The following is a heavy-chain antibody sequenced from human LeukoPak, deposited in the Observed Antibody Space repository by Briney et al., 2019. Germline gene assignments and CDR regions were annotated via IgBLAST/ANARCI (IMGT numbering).Heavy chain of an antibody. CDR2: INPNSGGT. CDR3: ARGYCSGGSCYGLCDY. CDR1: GYTFTGYY. J-gene: IGHJ4*02. D-gene: IGHD2-15*01. V-gene: IGHV1-2*02. Sequence: GASVKVSCKASGYTFTGYYMHLVRQAPGQGLEWMGWINPNSGGTNYAQKFQGRVTMTRDTSISTAYMELSRLRSDDTAVYYCARGYCSGGSCYGLCDYWGQGTLVTVSP.